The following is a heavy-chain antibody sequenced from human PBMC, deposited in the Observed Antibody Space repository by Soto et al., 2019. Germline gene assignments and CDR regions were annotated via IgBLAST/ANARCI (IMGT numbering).Heavy chain of an antibody. Sequence: SETLSLTCAAYGGSFSGYYWSWIRQPPGKGLEWIGEINHSGSTNYNPSLKSRLSISVDTSKNQFSLKLSSVKAEDTAVYFCATGGYFFDYWGQGTLVTVSS. J-gene: IGHJ4*01. V-gene: IGHV4-34*01. CDR3: ATGGYFFDY. CDR2: INHSGST. CDR1: GGSFSGYY.